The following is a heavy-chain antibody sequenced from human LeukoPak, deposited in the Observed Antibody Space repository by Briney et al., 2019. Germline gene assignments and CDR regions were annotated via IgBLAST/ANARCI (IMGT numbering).Heavy chain of an antibody. CDR3: SRGVMGRASGSYYQP. V-gene: IGHV1-2*02. CDR1: GYTFTGYY. CDR2: VKPEGGDT. Sequence: ASVKVSCKASGYTFTGYYMHWVRQAPGKGLEWMGRVKPEGGDTEYAQKFQGRVTMTRDTSNSTVYMELSRLRSDDTAVYYCSRGVMGRASGSYYQPWGEGTLLSVP. D-gene: IGHD3-10*01. J-gene: IGHJ5*02.